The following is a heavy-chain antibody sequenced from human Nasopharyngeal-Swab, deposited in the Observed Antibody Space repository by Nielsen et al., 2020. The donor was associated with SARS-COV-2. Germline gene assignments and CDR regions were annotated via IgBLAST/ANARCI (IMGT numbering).Heavy chain of an antibody. CDR2: ISGSGGST. CDR1: GFTFSSYA. J-gene: IGHJ4*02. D-gene: IGHD3-10*01. Sequence: GGSLRLSCAASGFTFSSYAMSWVRQAPGKGLEWVSAISGSGGSTYYADSVKGRFTISRDNSKNTLYLQMNSLRAEDTAVYYYAKAGRAMVRGVTPFDYWGQGTLVTVSS. V-gene: IGHV3-23*01. CDR3: AKAGRAMVRGVTPFDY.